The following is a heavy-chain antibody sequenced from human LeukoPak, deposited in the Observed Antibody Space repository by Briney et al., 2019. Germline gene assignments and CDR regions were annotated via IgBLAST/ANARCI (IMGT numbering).Heavy chain of an antibody. CDR2: IYYSGST. V-gene: IGHV4-59*08. D-gene: IGHD3/OR15-3a*01. CDR3: ARQTGSGLFILP. J-gene: IGHJ4*02. CDR1: DDSITMYY. Sequence: SETLSLTCSVSDDSITMYYWTWIRQPPGKGLEWIGYIYYSGSTNYNPSLKSRVTISVDTSKNQFSLRLTSVTAADTAVYYCARQTGSGLFILPGGQGTLVTVSS.